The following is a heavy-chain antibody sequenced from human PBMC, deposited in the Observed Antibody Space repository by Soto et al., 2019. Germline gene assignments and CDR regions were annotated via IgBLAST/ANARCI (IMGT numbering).Heavy chain of an antibody. CDR2: IIPMIGAA. Sequence: HVQLVQSGAQVKKPGSSGKVACKASGGTFDSYGISWIRQAPGQGLEWMGGIIPMIGAANYAQKFQGRVTITADGSTSTVYMEVSSMQSEDTAVYFCARDPESGAGRSIWGQGTLVTVSS. CDR3: ARDPESGAGRSI. D-gene: IGHD3-10*01. J-gene: IGHJ4*02. V-gene: IGHV1-69*01. CDR1: GGTFDSYG.